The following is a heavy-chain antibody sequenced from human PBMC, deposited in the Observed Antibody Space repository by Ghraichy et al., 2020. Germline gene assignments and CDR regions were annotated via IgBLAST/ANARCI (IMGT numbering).Heavy chain of an antibody. V-gene: IGHV3-30-3*01. CDR1: GFTFSSYA. CDR2: ISYDGSNK. J-gene: IGHJ4*02. Sequence: GGSLRLSCAASGFTFSSYAMHWVRQAPGKGLEWVAVISYDGSNKYYADSVKGRFTISRDNSKNTLYLQMNSLRAEDMAVYYCARDGSYDSSGYYPGDYWGQGTLVTVSS. D-gene: IGHD3-22*01. CDR3: ARDGSYDSSGYYPGDY.